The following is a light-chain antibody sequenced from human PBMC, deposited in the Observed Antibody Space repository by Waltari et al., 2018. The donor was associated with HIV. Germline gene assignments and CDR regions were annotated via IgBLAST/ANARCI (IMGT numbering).Light chain of an antibody. CDR1: QTGSTC. CDR2: AAS. Sequence: DIQLTQSPSSLSASVGDRVTITCRASQTGSTCINWYQQNPGKAPKLLIHAASSLQSGVPSRFSGIGSGTDVTLTISSLHPEDFATYYCQQSYNNPRTFGQGTKVEI. J-gene: IGKJ1*01. V-gene: IGKV1-39*01. CDR3: QQSYNNPRT.